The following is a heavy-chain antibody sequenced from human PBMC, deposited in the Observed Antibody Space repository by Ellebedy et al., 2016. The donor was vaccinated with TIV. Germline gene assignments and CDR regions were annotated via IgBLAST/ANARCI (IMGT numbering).Heavy chain of an antibody. CDR3: VRRIGASGIGFDF. J-gene: IGHJ3*01. CDR2: ISTTGTTK. Sequence: GESLKISCATSGFTFSGFEMNWVRQAPGKGLEWVSYISTTGTTKYYADPVKGRFTISRDSAKSSLYLQMNSLRDDDTGVYYCVRRIGASGIGFDFWGQGTMVTVSS. V-gene: IGHV3-48*03. CDR1: GFTFSGFE. D-gene: IGHD3-10*01.